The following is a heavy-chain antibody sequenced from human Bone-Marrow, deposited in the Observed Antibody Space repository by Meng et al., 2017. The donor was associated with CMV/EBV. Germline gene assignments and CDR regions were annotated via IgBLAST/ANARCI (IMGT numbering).Heavy chain of an antibody. CDR2: ISSNGGST. D-gene: IGHD1-26*01. V-gene: IGHV3-64*04. CDR1: GFTFSSYA. Sequence: GGSLRLSCAASGFTFSSYAMHWVRQAPGKGLEYVSAISSNGGSTYYADSVKGRFTISRDNSKNTLYLQMNSLRAEDTAVYYCAKTLSGSYFYYYGLDVWGQGTTVTVSS. CDR3: AKTLSGSYFYYYGLDV. J-gene: IGHJ6*02.